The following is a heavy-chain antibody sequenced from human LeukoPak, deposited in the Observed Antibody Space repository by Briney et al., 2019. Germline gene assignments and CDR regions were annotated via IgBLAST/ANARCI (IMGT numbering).Heavy chain of an antibody. D-gene: IGHD3-9*01. V-gene: IGHV4-39*01. CDR1: GGSISSSGYY. CDR3: ARLTGYSSESWFDP. J-gene: IGHJ5*02. CDR2: IYYTGST. Sequence: SETLSLTCTVSGGSISSSGYYWVWIRQPPGKGLEWIGSIYYTGSTYYNPSLRSRVTISVDTSKNQFSLKLTSVTAADTAVYYCARLTGYSSESWFDPWGQGTLVTVSS.